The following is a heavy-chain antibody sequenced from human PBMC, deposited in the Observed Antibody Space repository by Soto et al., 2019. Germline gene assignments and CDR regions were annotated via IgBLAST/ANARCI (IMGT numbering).Heavy chain of an antibody. CDR1: GFSLTTSGVG. V-gene: IGHV2-5*02. J-gene: IGHJ4*02. CDR2: IYWDDDK. CDR3: AHRVLRTVFGLVTTTAIYFDF. Sequence: QITLKESGPTVVKPTETLTLTCTFSGFSLTTSGVGVDWVRQSPGKAPEWLALIYWDDDKRYSTSLNSRLIITKDTSKNQVVLTMANVDPADTATYYCAHRVLRTVFGLVTTTAIYFDFWGPGTPVVVSS. D-gene: IGHD3-3*01.